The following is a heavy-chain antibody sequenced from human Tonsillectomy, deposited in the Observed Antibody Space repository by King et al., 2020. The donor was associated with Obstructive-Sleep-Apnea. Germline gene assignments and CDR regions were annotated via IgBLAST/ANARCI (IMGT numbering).Heavy chain of an antibody. CDR2: ISYDGSNK. Sequence: VQLVESGGGVVQPGRSLRLSCAASGFTFSSYAMHWVRQAPGKGLEWVAGISYDGSNKYYADSVKGRFTISRDNSKNTLYLQMNSLRAEDTAVYYCARELGVSGYYYGYFDYWGQGTLVTVSS. CDR3: ARELGVSGYYYGYFDY. V-gene: IGHV3-30-3*01. D-gene: IGHD3-22*01. CDR1: GFTFSSYA. J-gene: IGHJ4*02.